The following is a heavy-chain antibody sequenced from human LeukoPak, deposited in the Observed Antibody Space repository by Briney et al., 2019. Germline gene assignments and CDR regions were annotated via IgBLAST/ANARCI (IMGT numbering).Heavy chain of an antibody. Sequence: GGSLRLSCAASGFTFSSYAMHWVRQAPGKGLEYVSAISSNGGSTYYANSVKGRFTISRDNSKNTLYLQMGSLRAEDMAVYYCARVGQESGSYPNYYYYYMDVWGKGTTATVSS. V-gene: IGHV3-64*01. D-gene: IGHD1-26*01. CDR2: ISSNGGST. CDR1: GFTFSSYA. CDR3: ARVGQESGSYPNYYYYYMDV. J-gene: IGHJ6*03.